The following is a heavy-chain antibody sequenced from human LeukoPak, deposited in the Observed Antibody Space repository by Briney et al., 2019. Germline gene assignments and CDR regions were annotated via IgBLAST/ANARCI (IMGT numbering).Heavy chain of an antibody. D-gene: IGHD6-13*01. Sequence: GGSLRLSCAASGFTFSSYSMNWVRQAPGKGLEWVSSISSSSGYIYYADSVKGRFTISRDNAKNSLYLQMNSLRAEDTAVYYCAGGSQQLVRGWFDPWGQGTLVTVSS. J-gene: IGHJ5*02. CDR1: GFTFSSYS. CDR3: AGGSQQLVRGWFDP. V-gene: IGHV3-21*01. CDR2: ISSSSGYI.